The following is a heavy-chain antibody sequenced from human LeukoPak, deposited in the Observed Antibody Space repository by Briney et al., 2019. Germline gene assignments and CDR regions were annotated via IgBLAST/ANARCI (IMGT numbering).Heavy chain of an antibody. J-gene: IGHJ3*02. CDR1: GGSISSSSYY. Sequence: SETLSLTCTVSGGSISSSSYYWGWIRQPQGKGLEWIVSIYYSGSTYYNPSLKSRVTISVDTSKNQFSLKLSSVTAADTAVYYCARPSTGRSGSYSSDAFDIWGQGTMVTVSS. CDR3: ARPSTGRSGSYSSDAFDI. V-gene: IGHV4-39*01. CDR2: IYYSGST. D-gene: IGHD1-26*01.